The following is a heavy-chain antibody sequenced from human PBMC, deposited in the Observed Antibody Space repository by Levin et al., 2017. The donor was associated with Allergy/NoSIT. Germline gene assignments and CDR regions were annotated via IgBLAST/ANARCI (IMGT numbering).Heavy chain of an antibody. D-gene: IGHD4-17*01. J-gene: IGHJ4*02. CDR2: IYYSGST. Sequence: SETLSLTCTVSGGSISSSSYYWGWIRQPPGKGLEWIGSIYYSGSTYYNPSLKSRVTISVDTSKNQFSLKLSSVTAADTAVYYCARLHAYVFHGDYVYYFDYWGQGTLVTVSS. V-gene: IGHV4-39*01. CDR1: GGSISSSSYY. CDR3: ARLHAYVFHGDYVYYFDY.